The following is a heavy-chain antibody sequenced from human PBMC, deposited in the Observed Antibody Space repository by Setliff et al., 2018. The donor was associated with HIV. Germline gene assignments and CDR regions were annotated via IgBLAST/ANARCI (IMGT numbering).Heavy chain of an antibody. CDR1: GGTFSSYA. CDR3: ARGYASGSGSYYYDF. Sequence: ASVKVSCKASGGTFSSYAISWVRQAPGQGLEWMGGIIPIFGTANYAQRFHGRLTMTRDTSRGTAHMELRSLRSDDTAVYYCARGYASGSGSYYYDFWGQGTLVTVSS. J-gene: IGHJ4*02. CDR2: IIPIFGTA. D-gene: IGHD2-15*01. V-gene: IGHV1-69*05.